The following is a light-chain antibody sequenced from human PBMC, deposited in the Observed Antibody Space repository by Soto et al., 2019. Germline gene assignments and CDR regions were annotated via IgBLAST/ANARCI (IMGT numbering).Light chain of an antibody. V-gene: IGKV3-15*01. CDR1: QSISSN. CDR2: GAS. J-gene: IGKJ1*01. Sequence: EIVMTQSPATLSVSPGEGATLSCRASQSISSNLAWYQQRPGQAPRLLIYGASTRATGIPARFSGSGSGTEFTLTISSLQSEDFAVYYCQQYKKWPWTFGQGTKVDNK. CDR3: QQYKKWPWT.